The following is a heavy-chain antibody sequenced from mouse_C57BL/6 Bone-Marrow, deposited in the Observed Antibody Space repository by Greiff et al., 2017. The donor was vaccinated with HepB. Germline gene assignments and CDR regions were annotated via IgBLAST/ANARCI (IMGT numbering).Heavy chain of an antibody. V-gene: IGHV1-82*01. CDR3: ARSGLLLRYPSYWYFGV. J-gene: IGHJ1*03. Sequence: QVQLQQSGPELVKPGASVKISCKASGYAFSSSWMNWVKQRPGKGLEWIGRIYPGDGDTNYNGKFKGKATLTADKSSSTAYMQLSSLTSEDSAVYFCARSGLLLRYPSYWYFGVWGTGTTVTVSS. CDR2: IYPGDGDT. CDR1: GYAFSSSW. D-gene: IGHD1-1*01.